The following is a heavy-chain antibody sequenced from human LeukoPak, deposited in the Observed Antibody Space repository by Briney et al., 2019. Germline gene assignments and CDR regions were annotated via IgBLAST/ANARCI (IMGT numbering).Heavy chain of an antibody. CDR1: GFTFSDYH. Sequence: GGSLRLSCAASGFTFSDYHMNWIRQAPGKGLEWISYISSSGDTTYYADFVKGRFTVSRDNAENSLSLQMNNLRAEDTAVYYCASRDGYNLTHDYWGQGTLLIVSS. V-gene: IGHV3-11*01. CDR2: ISSSGDTT. D-gene: IGHD5-24*01. J-gene: IGHJ4*02. CDR3: ASRDGYNLTHDY.